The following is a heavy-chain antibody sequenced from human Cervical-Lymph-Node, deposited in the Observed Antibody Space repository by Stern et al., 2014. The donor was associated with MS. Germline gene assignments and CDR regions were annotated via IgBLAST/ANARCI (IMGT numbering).Heavy chain of an antibody. J-gene: IGHJ4*02. V-gene: IGHV1-69*01. Sequence: QVQLVQSGAEVKKPGASVKVSCKASGGTFSSYAIRWGRQAPGQGLEWMGGIIPIFGTANYAQKFQGRVTITADESTSTAYMELSSLRSEDTAVYYCATREITYYDYVWGSYLYWGQGTLVTVSS. CDR3: ATREITYYDYVWGSYLY. CDR2: IIPIFGTA. D-gene: IGHD3-16*02. CDR1: GGTFSSYA.